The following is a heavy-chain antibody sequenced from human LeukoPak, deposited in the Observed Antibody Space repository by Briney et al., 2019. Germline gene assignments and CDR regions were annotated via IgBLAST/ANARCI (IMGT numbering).Heavy chain of an antibody. CDR3: AKDMRGYGGNPLDY. J-gene: IGHJ4*02. CDR1: GYTFTNYY. V-gene: IGHV1-46*01. CDR2: INPSGGST. D-gene: IGHD4-23*01. Sequence: AASVKVSCKASGYTFTNYYMHWVRQAPGQGLEWMGIINPSGGSTFYEQKFQGRVTMTRDTSTSTVYMELSSLRSEDMALYYCAKDMRGYGGNPLDYWGQGTLVTVSS.